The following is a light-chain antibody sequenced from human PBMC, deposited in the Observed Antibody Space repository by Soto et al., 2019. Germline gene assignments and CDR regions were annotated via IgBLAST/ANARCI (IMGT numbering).Light chain of an antibody. V-gene: IGKV3-20*01. CDR1: QSVSSSQ. CDR3: QQYYNWPQT. J-gene: IGKJ1*01. Sequence: EIVLTQSPGTLSLSPGERATLSFRASQSVSSSQLAWYQHKPGQAPRLLIFGASSRATAIPDRFSGSGSGTEFTLSISSLQSEDSAVYYCQQYYNWPQTFGQGTKVDIK. CDR2: GAS.